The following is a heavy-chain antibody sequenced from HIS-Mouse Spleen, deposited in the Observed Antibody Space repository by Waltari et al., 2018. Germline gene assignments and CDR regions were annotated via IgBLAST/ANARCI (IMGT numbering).Heavy chain of an antibody. Sequence: QLQLQESGPGLVKPSETLSLTCTVSGGSISSSSYYWGWIRQPPGKGLGWIGSIYYSGGTYYNPSLNSRVTISVDTSKNQFSLKLSSVTAADTAVYYCAREIPYSSSWYDWYFDLWGRGTLVTVSS. CDR2: IYYSGGT. CDR3: AREIPYSSSWYDWYFDL. V-gene: IGHV4-39*07. J-gene: IGHJ2*01. D-gene: IGHD6-13*01. CDR1: GGSISSSSYY.